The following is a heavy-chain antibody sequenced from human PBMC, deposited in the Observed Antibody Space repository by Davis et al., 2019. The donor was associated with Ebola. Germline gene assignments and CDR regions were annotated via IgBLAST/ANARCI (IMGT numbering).Heavy chain of an antibody. J-gene: IGHJ4*02. CDR2: INYSGST. V-gene: IGHV4-34*01. D-gene: IGHD3-9*01. Sequence: MPSETLSLTCAVYGGSLSGYDWSWIRQSPGKGLEWIGEINYSGSTDYNPSLKSRVTISVDTSKNQFSLKLSSVTAADTAVYYCARPDILTGLYYFDYWGRGTVVTVSS. CDR3: ARPDILTGLYYFDY. CDR1: GGSLSGYD.